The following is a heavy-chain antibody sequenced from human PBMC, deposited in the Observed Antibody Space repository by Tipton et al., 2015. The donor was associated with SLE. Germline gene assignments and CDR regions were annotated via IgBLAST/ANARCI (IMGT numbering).Heavy chain of an antibody. V-gene: IGHV4-39*07. CDR2: SYYSGNT. J-gene: IGHJ4*02. CDR1: GGSISSTYH. Sequence: TLSLTCTVSGGSISSTYHWGWIRQPPGKGLEWIGRSYYSGNTYYNPSLKSRVTISVDTSKNQFSLKLSSVTAADTAVYYCASPGGSGSPEYWGQGTLVTVSS. CDR3: ASPGGSGSPEY. D-gene: IGHD3-10*01.